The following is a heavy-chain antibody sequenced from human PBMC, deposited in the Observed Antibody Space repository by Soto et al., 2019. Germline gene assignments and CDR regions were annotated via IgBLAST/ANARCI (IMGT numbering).Heavy chain of an antibody. CDR3: ARHQNGGEQQLVRYYYYGMDV. CDR1: GYSFTSYW. Sequence: GESLKISCKGSGYSFTSYWIGWVRQMPGKGLEWMGIIYPGDSDTRYSPSSQGQVTISADKSISTAYLQWSSLKASDTAMYYCARHQNGGEQQLVRYYYYGMDVWGQGTTVTVSS. V-gene: IGHV5-51*01. CDR2: IYPGDSDT. J-gene: IGHJ6*02. D-gene: IGHD6-13*01.